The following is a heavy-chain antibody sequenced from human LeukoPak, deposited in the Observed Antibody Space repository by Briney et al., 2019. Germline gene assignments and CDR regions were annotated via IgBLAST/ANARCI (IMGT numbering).Heavy chain of an antibody. J-gene: IGHJ3*02. V-gene: IGHV3-23*01. Sequence: GGSLRLSCAASGFTFSSYVMSWVRQAPGKGLEWVSAISGSGGSTYYADSVKGRFTISRDNSKNTLYLQMNSLRAEDTAVYYCAKPLCSSTSCYKLDAFDIWGQGTMVTVSS. CDR1: GFTFSSYV. CDR2: ISGSGGST. D-gene: IGHD2-2*02. CDR3: AKPLCSSTSCYKLDAFDI.